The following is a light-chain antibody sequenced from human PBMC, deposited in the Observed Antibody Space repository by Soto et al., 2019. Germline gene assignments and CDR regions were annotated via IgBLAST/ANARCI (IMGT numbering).Light chain of an antibody. CDR2: LTGDGSH. CDR3: QTWGTGIHVV. CDR1: SGHSTYA. J-gene: IGLJ2*01. Sequence: QPVLTQSPSASAPLGASVKLTCTLSSGHSTYAIAWHQQQPEKGPRYLMKLTGDGSHSKGDGIPDRFSGSSSGAERYLTISGLQSEDEGDYYCQTWGTGIHVVFGGGTKLTVL. V-gene: IGLV4-69*01.